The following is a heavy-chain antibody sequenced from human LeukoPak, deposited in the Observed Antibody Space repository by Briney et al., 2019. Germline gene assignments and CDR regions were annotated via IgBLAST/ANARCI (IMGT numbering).Heavy chain of an antibody. Sequence: GGSLRLSCAASGFTFSSSAMSWVRQAPGKELEWVSAISGSGGSTYYADSVKGRFTISRDNSKNTLYLQMNSLRAEDTAVYYCARADSGSYQDDAFDIWGQGTMVTVSS. D-gene: IGHD1-26*01. CDR1: GFTFSSSA. V-gene: IGHV3-23*01. CDR3: ARADSGSYQDDAFDI. J-gene: IGHJ3*02. CDR2: ISGSGGST.